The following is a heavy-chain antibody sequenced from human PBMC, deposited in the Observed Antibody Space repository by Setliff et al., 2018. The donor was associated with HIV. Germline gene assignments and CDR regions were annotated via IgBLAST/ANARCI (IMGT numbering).Heavy chain of an antibody. V-gene: IGHV4-4*02. Sequence: SEPLSLTCAVSGGSISSTNWWNWVRQPPGKGLEWIGEIYHSGDTNYNPSLKSRVTISVDKSKNQFSLKLTSVTAADTAVYYCARVAAGTYGKGDWFDPLGQGAQVTVSS. J-gene: IGHJ5*02. CDR3: ARVAAGTYGKGDWFDP. D-gene: IGHD3-10*01. CDR1: GGSISSTNW. CDR2: IYHSGDT.